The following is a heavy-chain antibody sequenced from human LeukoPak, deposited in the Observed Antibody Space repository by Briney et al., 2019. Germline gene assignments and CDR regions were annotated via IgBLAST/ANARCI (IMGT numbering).Heavy chain of an antibody. D-gene: IGHD5-12*01. CDR2: IYYSGST. CDR3: ARSLIYSGYDYYFDY. J-gene: IGHJ4*02. CDR1: GGSISSSSYY. V-gene: IGHV4-39*01. Sequence: SSETLSLTCTVSGGSISSSSYYWGWIRQPPGKGLEWIGSIYYSGSTYYNPSLKSRVTISLDTSKNQFSLKLSSVTAADTAVYYCARSLIYSGYDYYFDYWGQGTLVTVSS.